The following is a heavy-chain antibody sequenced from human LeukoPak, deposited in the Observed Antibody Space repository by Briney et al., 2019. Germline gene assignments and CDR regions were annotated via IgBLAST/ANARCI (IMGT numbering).Heavy chain of an antibody. CDR2: IYYSGST. J-gene: IGHJ4*02. CDR3: ARDLSSGWYPGYFDY. CDR1: GGSISSGGYY. V-gene: IGHV4-31*03. Sequence: SETLSLTCTVSGGSISSGGYYWSWIRQHPGKGLEWIGYIYYSGSTYYNPSLKSRVTISVDTSKNQFSLKLSSVTAADTAVYYCARDLSSGWYPGYFDYWGQGTLVTVSS. D-gene: IGHD6-19*01.